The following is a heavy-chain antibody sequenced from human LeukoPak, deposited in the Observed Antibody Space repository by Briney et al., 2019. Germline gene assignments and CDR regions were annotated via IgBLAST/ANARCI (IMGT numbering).Heavy chain of an antibody. J-gene: IGHJ4*02. D-gene: IGHD1-26*01. V-gene: IGHV3-15*01. CDR2: IKSKKDGETT. Sequence: GGSLRLPCATSGFSFTNAWMTWVRQAPGKGLEWVGRIKSKKDGETTDYAAPVKGRFTMSRDDSKNTLYLQMNSLNTDDTAVYYCAKGAPGGTYFDYWGQGTVVTVSS. CDR3: AKGAPGGTYFDY. CDR1: GFSFTNAW.